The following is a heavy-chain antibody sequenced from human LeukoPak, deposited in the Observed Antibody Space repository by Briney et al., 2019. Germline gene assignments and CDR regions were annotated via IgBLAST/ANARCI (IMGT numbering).Heavy chain of an antibody. J-gene: IGHJ3*02. CDR2: INPNSGGT. CDR3: ATGLLITGTAFDI. V-gene: IGHV1-2*02. Sequence: ASVKVSCKASGYTFTGYYMHWVRQAPGQGLEWMGWINPNSGGTNYAQKFQGRVTMTEDTSTDTAYMELSSLRSEDTAVYYCATGLLITGTAFDIWGQGTMVTVSS. CDR1: GYTFTGYY. D-gene: IGHD1-20*01.